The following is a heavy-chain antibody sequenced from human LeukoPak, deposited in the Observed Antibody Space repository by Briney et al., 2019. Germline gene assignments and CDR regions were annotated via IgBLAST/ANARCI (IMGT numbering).Heavy chain of an antibody. CDR2: MNPNSGNT. Sequence: ASVKVSCKASGYTFTSYDINWVRQATGQGPEWMGWMNPNSGNTDYAQKFQGRVTMTRNTSISTAYMELSSLRSEDTAVYYCARAGWYDFWSGYQLRNYYMDVWGKGTTVTVSS. J-gene: IGHJ6*03. V-gene: IGHV1-8*01. CDR1: GYTFTSYD. D-gene: IGHD3-3*01. CDR3: ARAGWYDFWSGYQLRNYYMDV.